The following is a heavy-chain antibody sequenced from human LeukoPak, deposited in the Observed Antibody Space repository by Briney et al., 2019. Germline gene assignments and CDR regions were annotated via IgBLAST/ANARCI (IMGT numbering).Heavy chain of an antibody. CDR1: GYSFTSYW. J-gene: IGHJ4*02. D-gene: IGHD1-7*01. CDR3: ARSRDWNYDL. CDR2: IYPGYSDT. Sequence: GESLKISCKGSGYSFTSYWIGWVRQMPGEGLEWMGIIYPGYSDTRYSPSFQGQITISADKSINTAYLQWNSLKASDTAIYYCARSRDWNYDLWGQGTLVTVSS. V-gene: IGHV5-51*01.